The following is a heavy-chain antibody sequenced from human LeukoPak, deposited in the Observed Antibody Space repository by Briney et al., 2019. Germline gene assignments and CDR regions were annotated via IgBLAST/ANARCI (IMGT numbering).Heavy chain of an antibody. CDR1: GYTFTSYG. V-gene: IGHV1-2*02. Sequence: GASVKVSCKASGYTFTSYGISWVRQAPGQGLEWMGWVNPNNGGTNYAQKFQGRVTMTRDTSISTAYMELSRLRSDDTAVYYCARVDTAMVTALDFDYWGQGTLVTVSS. CDR3: ARVDTAMVTALDFDY. CDR2: VNPNNGGT. D-gene: IGHD5-18*01. J-gene: IGHJ4*02.